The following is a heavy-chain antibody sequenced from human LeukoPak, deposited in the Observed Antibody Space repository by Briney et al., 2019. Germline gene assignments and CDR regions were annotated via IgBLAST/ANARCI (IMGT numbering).Heavy chain of an antibody. J-gene: IGHJ4*02. D-gene: IGHD3-22*01. Sequence: LRLSCAASGFTFSDYYMSWIRRAPGKGLEWIGSIYYSGSALYNPSLKSRVTISADTSKNQLSLRLSSVTAADTAVYYCARTYYYDSSGPYYWGQGTLVTVSS. CDR1: GFTFSDYY. CDR2: IYYSGSA. V-gene: IGHV4-38-2*01. CDR3: ARTYYYDSSGPYY.